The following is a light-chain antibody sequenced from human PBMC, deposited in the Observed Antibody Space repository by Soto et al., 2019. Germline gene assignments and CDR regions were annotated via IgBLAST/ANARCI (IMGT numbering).Light chain of an antibody. V-gene: IGKV3-15*01. CDR3: QQHGQWPIT. J-gene: IGKJ5*01. Sequence: EIVMTQSPATLSVSPGERATLPCRASQSVSSNLAWYQQKPGQAPRLLIYGASTRATGIPARFSGSGSGTEFTLTISSLQPEDFATYYCQQHGQWPITFGQGTRLEIK. CDR2: GAS. CDR1: QSVSSN.